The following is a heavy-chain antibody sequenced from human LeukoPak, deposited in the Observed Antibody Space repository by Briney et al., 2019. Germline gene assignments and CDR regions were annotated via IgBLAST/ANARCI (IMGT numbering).Heavy chain of an antibody. J-gene: IGHJ4*02. Sequence: GGSLRLSCAASGFTFSSYAMSWVRQAPGKGLEWVSAISGSGGSTYYADSVKGRFTIPRDNSKNTLYLQMNSLRAEDTAVYYCAKDHFGQQLVDGYFDYWGQGTLVTVSS. CDR3: AKDHFGQQLVDGYFDY. CDR2: ISGSGGST. CDR1: GFTFSSYA. D-gene: IGHD6-13*01. V-gene: IGHV3-23*01.